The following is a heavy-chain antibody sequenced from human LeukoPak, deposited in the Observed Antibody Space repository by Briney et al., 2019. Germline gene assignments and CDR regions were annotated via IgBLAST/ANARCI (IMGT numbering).Heavy chain of an antibody. CDR3: PTEGYSSFDY. CDR2: IKSKTDGGTT. Sequence: PSETLSLTCTVSGGSISSYYWSWIRQAPGKGLEWVGRIKSKTDGGTTDYAAPVKGRFTISRDDSKNTLYLQMNSLKTEDTAVYYCPTEGYSSFDYWGQGTLVTVSS. V-gene: IGHV3-15*01. D-gene: IGHD6-13*01. CDR1: GGSISSYY. J-gene: IGHJ4*02.